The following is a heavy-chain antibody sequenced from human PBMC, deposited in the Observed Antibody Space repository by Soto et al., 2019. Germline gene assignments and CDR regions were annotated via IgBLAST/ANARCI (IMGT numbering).Heavy chain of an antibody. J-gene: IGHJ4*02. D-gene: IGHD6-19*01. V-gene: IGHV3-23*01. CDR3: AKDTDSSGWYYY. CDR2: ISGSGGST. Sequence: VGSLRLSCAASGFTFSSYAMSWVRQAPGKGLEWVSAISGSGGSTYYADSVKGRFTISRDNSKNTLYLQMNSLRAEDTAVYYCAKDTDSSGWYYYWGQGTLVTVSS. CDR1: GFTFSSYA.